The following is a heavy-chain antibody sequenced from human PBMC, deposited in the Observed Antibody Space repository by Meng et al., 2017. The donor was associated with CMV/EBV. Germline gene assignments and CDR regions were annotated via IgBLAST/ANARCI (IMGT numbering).Heavy chain of an antibody. CDR2: IYTSGST. J-gene: IGHJ4*02. Sequence: QVRPQASGPGLVMTSATLSPTYTCACGSISSSYWSWIRQPAGTGLEWIGRIYTSGSTNYNPSLKSRVTMSVDTSKNQFSLKLSSVTAADTAVYYCARVLRWNGVIDYWGQGTLVTVSS. CDR3: ARVLRWNGVIDY. V-gene: IGHV4-4*07. CDR1: CGSISSSY. D-gene: IGHD4-23*01.